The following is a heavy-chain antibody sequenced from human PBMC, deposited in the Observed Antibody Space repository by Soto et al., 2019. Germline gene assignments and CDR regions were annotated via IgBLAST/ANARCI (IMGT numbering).Heavy chain of an antibody. Sequence: PSETLSLTGAVCGGSFSGYDCSWIRQSPWKGLEWIGEINHSGNINYNPSLKSRVTISVDKSKNQFSLKLRSVTAADTAIYYCAISNGMILAVQGDATDKYYLDSWSQRTLVTFYS. J-gene: IGHJ4*02. CDR2: INHSGNI. CDR3: AISNGMILAVQGDATDKYYLDS. D-gene: IGHD3-22*01. CDR1: GGSFSGYD. V-gene: IGHV4-34*01.